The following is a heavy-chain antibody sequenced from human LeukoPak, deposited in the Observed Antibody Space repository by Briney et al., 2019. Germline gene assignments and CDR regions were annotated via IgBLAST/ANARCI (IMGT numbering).Heavy chain of an antibody. J-gene: IGHJ4*02. CDR1: GGSFSGYY. CDR3: AREGVGATYFDY. V-gene: IGHV4-34*01. CDR2: INHSGST. D-gene: IGHD1-26*01. Sequence: SETLSLTCAVYGGSFSGYYWSWIRQPPGRGLEWIGQINHSGSTNYNPSLKSRVTISVDTSKNQFSLKLTSVTAADTAVCYCAREGVGATYFDYWGQGTLVTVSS.